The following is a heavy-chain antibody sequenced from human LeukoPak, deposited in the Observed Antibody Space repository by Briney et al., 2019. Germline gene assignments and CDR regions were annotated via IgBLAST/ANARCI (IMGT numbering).Heavy chain of an antibody. D-gene: IGHD4-17*01. V-gene: IGHV4-34*01. J-gene: IGHJ4*02. CDR3: AYGYGSDY. Sequence: SETLSLTCAVYGGSFSGYYWSWIRQPPGKGLEWIGEINHSGSTNYNPPLKSRVTISVDTSKNQFSLKLSSVTAADTAVYYCAYGYGSDYWGQGTLVTVSS. CDR1: GGSFSGYY. CDR2: INHSGST.